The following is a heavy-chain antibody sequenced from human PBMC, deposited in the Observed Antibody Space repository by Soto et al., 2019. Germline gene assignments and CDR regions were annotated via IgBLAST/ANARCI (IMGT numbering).Heavy chain of an antibody. CDR3: ARDLVVVPAAMLGYYYYYGMEV. V-gene: IGHV1-2*04. Sequence: GASVKVSCKASGYTFTXYYMHWVRQAPGQGLEWMGWINPNSGGTNYAQKFQGWVTMTRDTSISTAYMELSRLRSDDTAVYYCARDLVVVPAAMLGYYYYYGMEVWGQGTTVTVSS. J-gene: IGHJ6*02. D-gene: IGHD2-2*01. CDR1: GYTFTXYY. CDR2: INPNSGGT.